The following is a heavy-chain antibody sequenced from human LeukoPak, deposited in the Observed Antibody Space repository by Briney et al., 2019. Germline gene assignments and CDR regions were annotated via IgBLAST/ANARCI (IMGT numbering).Heavy chain of an antibody. D-gene: IGHD4-11*01. Sequence: PSETLSLTCAVYGGSFSGYYWSWIRQPPGKVLEWIVEINHSGSTNYNPSLKSRVTISVDTSKNQFSLKLSSVTAADTAVYYCARNRRLTVTTWYDYWGQGTLVTVSS. CDR1: GGSFSGYY. CDR2: INHSGST. CDR3: ARNRRLTVTTWYDY. J-gene: IGHJ4*02. V-gene: IGHV4-34*01.